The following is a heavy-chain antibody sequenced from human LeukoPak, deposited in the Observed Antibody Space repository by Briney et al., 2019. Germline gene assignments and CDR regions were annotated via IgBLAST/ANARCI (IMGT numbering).Heavy chain of an antibody. CDR3: ARDEGYSNYVAD. D-gene: IGHD4-11*01. CDR1: GGTFSSYA. J-gene: IGHJ4*02. CDR2: IIPILGIA. Sequence: SVKVSCKASGGTFSSYAISWVRQAPGQGLEWMGRIIPILGIANYAQKFQGRVTITADKSTSTAYMELSSLRSEDTAMYYCARDEGYSNYVADWGQGTLVTVSS. V-gene: IGHV1-69*04.